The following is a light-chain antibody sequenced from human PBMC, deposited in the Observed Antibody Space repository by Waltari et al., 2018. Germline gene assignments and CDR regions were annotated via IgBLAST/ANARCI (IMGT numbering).Light chain of an antibody. Sequence: AIRKTQSPSSFPASTGDRVTITCRASQHIAGYLAWYQQKPGKAPKLLIYAASTLQSGVPSRFSGSGSGTDFTLTISCLQSEDFATYYCQQYYSDPLTFGGGTKVEIK. CDR2: AAS. CDR3: QQYYSDPLT. J-gene: IGKJ4*01. CDR1: QHIAGY. V-gene: IGKV1-8*01.